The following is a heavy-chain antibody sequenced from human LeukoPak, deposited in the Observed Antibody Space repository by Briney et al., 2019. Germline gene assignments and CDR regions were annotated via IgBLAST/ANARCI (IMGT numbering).Heavy chain of an antibody. CDR1: EFTFSSYW. J-gene: IGHJ4*02. D-gene: IGHD4-23*01. CDR2: IKQDGSEK. V-gene: IGHV3-7*01. Sequence: GGSLRLSCAASEFTFSSYWMSWVRQAPGKGLEWVAKIKQDGSEKYYVDSVKGRFTISRDNAKNSLYLQMNSLRAEDTAVYYCARDYGGSSPFDYWGQGTLVTVSS. CDR3: ARDYGGSSPFDY.